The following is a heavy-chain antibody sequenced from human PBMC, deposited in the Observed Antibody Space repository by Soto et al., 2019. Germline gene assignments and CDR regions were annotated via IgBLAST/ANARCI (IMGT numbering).Heavy chain of an antibody. V-gene: IGHV4-4*07. Sequence: PSETLFLTCTVSVYSITTYYWSWIRQPGGNGLEWIGSIDTSGHTNYNPSLKSRVTTSVDTSKKQLSLKLTSVTAADTAVYYCARYSNNWFQTEGMDVWGQGTTVT. CDR1: VYSITTYY. CDR3: ARYSNNWFQTEGMDV. D-gene: IGHD6-13*01. CDR2: IDTSGHT. J-gene: IGHJ6*02.